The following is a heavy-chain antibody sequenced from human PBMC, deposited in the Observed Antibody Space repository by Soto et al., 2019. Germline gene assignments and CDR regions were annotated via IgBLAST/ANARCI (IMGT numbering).Heavy chain of an antibody. D-gene: IGHD3-3*01. Sequence: VQLVESGGGVVQPGRSLRHSCAASGFTFSSYGMHWVRQAPGKGLEWVAVISYDGSNKYYADSVKGRFTISRDNSKNTLYLQMNSLRAEDTAVYYCAKEVWSGPMDVWGQGTTVTVSS. CDR3: AKEVWSGPMDV. CDR1: GFTFSSYG. CDR2: ISYDGSNK. V-gene: IGHV3-30*18. J-gene: IGHJ6*02.